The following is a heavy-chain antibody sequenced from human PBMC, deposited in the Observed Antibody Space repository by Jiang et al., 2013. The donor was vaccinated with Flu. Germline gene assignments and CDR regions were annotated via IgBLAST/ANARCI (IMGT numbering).Heavy chain of an antibody. Sequence: EVQLLESGGGLVQPGGSLRLSCVASGMPFSNYAVNWVRQAPGRGLQWVSSISGNADRTYYADSVEGRFTISRDNSKNTLYLQMNSLRAEDTAVYYCANGPHDFRSDYFNGYFDYWGQGTQVTVSS. J-gene: IGHJ4*02. CDR1: GMPFSNYA. CDR3: ANGPHDFRSDYFNGYFDY. D-gene: IGHD3-3*01. CDR2: ISGNADRT. V-gene: IGHV3-23*01.